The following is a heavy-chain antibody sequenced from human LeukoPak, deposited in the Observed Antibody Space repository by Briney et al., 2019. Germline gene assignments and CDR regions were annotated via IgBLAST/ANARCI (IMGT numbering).Heavy chain of an antibody. CDR2: ISGSRSYI. V-gene: IGHV3-21*01. Sequence: GGSLRLSCAASGFTFSSYSMNWVRQAPGKGLEWVSSISGSRSYIYYADSVKGRFTISRDNAKNSLYLQMNSLRAEDTAVYYCARGPLHSTYYYGSGSYPLFDYWGQGTLVTVSS. J-gene: IGHJ4*02. CDR1: GFTFSSYS. CDR3: ARGPLHSTYYYGSGSYPLFDY. D-gene: IGHD3-10*01.